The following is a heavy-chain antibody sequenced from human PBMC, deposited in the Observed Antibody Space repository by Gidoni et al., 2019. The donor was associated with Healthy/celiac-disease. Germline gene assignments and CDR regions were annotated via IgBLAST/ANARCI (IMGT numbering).Heavy chain of an antibody. CDR3: GGGSYSSSWRARRGGGGMDV. D-gene: IGHD6-13*01. CDR1: GGSFSGYY. V-gene: IGHV4-34*01. CDR2: INISGST. Sequence: QVQLQQWGAGLLKPSETLSLTCAVYGGSFSGYYWSWIRQPPGKGLGWIGEINISGSTNYNPPLKRRFPISVAPPKTPFSLKRGFVTAADTAGYYCGGGSYSSSWRARRGGGGMDVWGQGTTVTVSS. J-gene: IGHJ6*02.